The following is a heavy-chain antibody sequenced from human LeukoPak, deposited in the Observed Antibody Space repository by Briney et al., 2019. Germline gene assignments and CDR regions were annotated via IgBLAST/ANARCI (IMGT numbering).Heavy chain of an antibody. J-gene: IGHJ6*03. CDR2: INHSGST. CDR1: GGSFSGYY. D-gene: IGHD6-19*01. CDR3: ARGLKSGVAGTEDGYYYYMDV. Sequence: SETLSLTCAVYGGSFSGYYWSWIRQPPGKGLERIGEINHSGSTNYNPSLKSRVTISVDTSKNQFSLKLSSVTAADTAVYYCARGLKSGVAGTEDGYYYYMDVWGKGTTVTVSS. V-gene: IGHV4-34*01.